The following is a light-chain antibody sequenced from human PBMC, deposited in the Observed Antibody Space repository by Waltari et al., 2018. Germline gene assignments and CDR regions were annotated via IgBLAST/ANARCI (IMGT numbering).Light chain of an antibody. V-gene: IGKV4-1*01. J-gene: IGKJ1*01. Sequence: DIVMTQSPDSLAVSLGERATLNCKSSQSLLYTVYNKYYLAWYQQKPGQPPKLLIYWASTRDSGVPDRFSGSGSGTDFTLTISSLQAEDVAVYYCQQYYSHPPRTFGQGTKVEI. CDR1: QSLLYTVYNKYY. CDR2: WAS. CDR3: QQYYSHPPRT.